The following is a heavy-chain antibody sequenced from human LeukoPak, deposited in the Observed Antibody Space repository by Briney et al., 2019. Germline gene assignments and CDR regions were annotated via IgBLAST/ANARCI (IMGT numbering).Heavy chain of an antibody. V-gene: IGHV4-34*01. Sequence: SETLSLTCAVYGGSFSGYYWSWIRQPPGKGLEWIGSIYYSGSTYYNPSLKSRVTISVDTSKNQFSLKLSSVTAADTAVYYCARGHSSGWYSTVSGWFDPWGQGTLVTVSS. D-gene: IGHD6-19*01. J-gene: IGHJ5*02. CDR3: ARGHSSGWYSTVSGWFDP. CDR2: IYYSGST. CDR1: GGSFSGYY.